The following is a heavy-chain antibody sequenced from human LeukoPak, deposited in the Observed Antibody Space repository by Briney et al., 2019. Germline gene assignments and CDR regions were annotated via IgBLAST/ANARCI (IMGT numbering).Heavy chain of an antibody. J-gene: IGHJ4*02. V-gene: IGHV3-30*18. Sequence: GGSLRLSCAASGFTFSSYGMHWVRQAPGKGLEWVAVISYDGSNKYYADSVKGRFTISRDNSKNTLYLQMNSLRAEDTAVYYCAKDLAVGATSGLDYWGQGTLVTVPS. CDR1: GFTFSSYG. CDR2: ISYDGSNK. D-gene: IGHD1-26*01. CDR3: AKDLAVGATSGLDY.